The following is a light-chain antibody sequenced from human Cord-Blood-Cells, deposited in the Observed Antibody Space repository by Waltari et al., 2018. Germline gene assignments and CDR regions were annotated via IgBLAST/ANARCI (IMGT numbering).Light chain of an antibody. J-gene: IGKJ5*01. V-gene: IGKV3-20*01. CDR3: QQYGSSPT. CDR1: QSVSSSY. Sequence: EIVLTQSPGTLSLSPGERATLACRASQSVSSSYLAWYQQKPGQAPRLLIYGAASRATGIPDRVSGCGSGTDFTLTISRLEPEDFAVYYCQQYGSSPTFGQGTRLEIK. CDR2: GAA.